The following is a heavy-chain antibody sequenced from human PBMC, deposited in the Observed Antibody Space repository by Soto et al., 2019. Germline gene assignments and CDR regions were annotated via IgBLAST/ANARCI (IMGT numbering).Heavy chain of an antibody. D-gene: IGHD3-9*01. CDR3: TRGRPIWGVVRNFDTSVMDV. CDR2: INHSGST. Sequence: QVHLQQWGAGVLKPSETLSLSCAVYGGSLSGSFWSWIRQPPGRGLEWIGEINHSGSTNYGPSLKRRVTISVDTSKNQISLKLRSVTAADTAVYYCTRGRPIWGVVRNFDTSVMDVWGKGTTVTVSS. CDR1: GGSLSGSF. J-gene: IGHJ6*04. V-gene: IGHV4-34*02.